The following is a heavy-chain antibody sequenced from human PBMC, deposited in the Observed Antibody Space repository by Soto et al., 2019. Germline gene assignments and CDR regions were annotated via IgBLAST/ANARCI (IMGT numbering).Heavy chain of an antibody. J-gene: IGHJ4*02. Sequence: GGSLRLSCAASGFTFSSYAMSWVRQAPGKGLEWVALIWYDGSKKYYADSVKGRFTISRDNSKNTLYLQMNSLRAEDTAVYYCARDSLPYGFDYWGQGTPVTVS. V-gene: IGHV3-33*08. CDR1: GFTFSSYA. D-gene: IGHD3-10*01. CDR2: IWYDGSKK. CDR3: ARDSLPYGFDY.